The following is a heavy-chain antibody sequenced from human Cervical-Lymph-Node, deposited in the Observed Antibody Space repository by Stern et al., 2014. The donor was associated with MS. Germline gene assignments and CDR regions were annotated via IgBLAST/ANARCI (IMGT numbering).Heavy chain of an antibody. V-gene: IGHV5-51*01. CDR2: IFPGGSDI. J-gene: IGHJ4*02. Sequence: VQLVQSGAEVKKPGESLKISCQGSGYRFTSYWVGWVRQMPGKGLEWIAIIFPGGSDIRYSPSFQGQVTISADKSSSTAYLQWNNLNASDTAIYYCARQRYFDYWGQGTLVTVSS. CDR1: GYRFTSYW. CDR3: ARQRYFDY.